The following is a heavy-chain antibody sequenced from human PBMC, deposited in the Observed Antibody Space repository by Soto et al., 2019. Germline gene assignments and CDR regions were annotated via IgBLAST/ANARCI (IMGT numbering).Heavy chain of an antibody. D-gene: IGHD2-2*01. CDR2: ISAYNGNT. Sequence: ASVKVSCKASGYTFTSYGISLVRQAPGQGLEWMGWISAYNGNTNYAQKLQGRVTMTTDTSTSTAYMELRSLRSDDTAVYYCARDSAELLSYYYYGMDVWGQGTTVTVSS. J-gene: IGHJ6*02. CDR3: ARDSAELLSYYYYGMDV. CDR1: GYTFTSYG. V-gene: IGHV1-18*01.